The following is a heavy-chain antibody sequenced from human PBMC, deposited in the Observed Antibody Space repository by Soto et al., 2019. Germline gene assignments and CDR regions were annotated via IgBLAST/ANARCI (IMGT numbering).Heavy chain of an antibody. CDR1: GDSVSSNSAA. CDR2: TYYRSKWYN. Sequence: SQTLSLTCAISGDSVSSNSAAWNWIRQSPSRGLEWLGRTYYRSKWYNDYAVSVKSRITINPDTSKNQFSLQLNSVTPEDTAVYYCARGLWLGELWDNAQDYYYGMDVWGRGTTVTVSS. V-gene: IGHV6-1*01. CDR3: ARGLWLGELWDNAQDYYYGMDV. J-gene: IGHJ6*02. D-gene: IGHD3-10*01.